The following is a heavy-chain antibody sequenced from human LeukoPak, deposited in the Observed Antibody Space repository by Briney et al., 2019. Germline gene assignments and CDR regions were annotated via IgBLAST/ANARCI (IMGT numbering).Heavy chain of an antibody. D-gene: IGHD2-15*01. CDR1: GFTFSSYS. CDR3: ARDLPDCSGGSCYSEGVY. CDR2: ISSSSSYI. V-gene: IGHV3-21*04. Sequence: GGSLRLSCAASGFTFSSYSMNWVRQAPGKGLEWVSSISSSSSYIYYADSVKGRFTISRDNAKNSLYLQMNSLRAEDTALYYCARDLPDCSGGSCYSEGVYWGQGTLVTVSS. J-gene: IGHJ4*02.